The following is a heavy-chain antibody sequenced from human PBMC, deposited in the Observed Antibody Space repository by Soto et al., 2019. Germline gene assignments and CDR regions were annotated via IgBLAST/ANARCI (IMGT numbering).Heavy chain of an antibody. CDR3: ARLGLLAAAGRDYYYGMDV. J-gene: IGHJ6*02. CDR1: GYSFTRYW. D-gene: IGHD6-13*01. CDR2: IYPGDSDT. V-gene: IGHV5-51*01. Sequence: EVQLVQSGAEVKKPGESLKISCKGSGYSFTRYWIGWVRQMPGKGLEWMGIIYPGDSDTRYSPSFQGQVTISADKSISTAYLQWSSLKASDTAMYYCARLGLLAAAGRDYYYGMDVWGQGTTVTVSS.